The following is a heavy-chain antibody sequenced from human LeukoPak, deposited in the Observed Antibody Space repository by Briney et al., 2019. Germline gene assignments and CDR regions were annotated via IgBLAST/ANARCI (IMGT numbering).Heavy chain of an antibody. J-gene: IGHJ4*02. CDR3: ARAGIVGATTYFDY. CDR2: IYHSGST. D-gene: IGHD1-26*01. Sequence: SETLSLTCTVSGYSISSGYYWGWIRQPPGKGLEWIGSIYHSGSTYYNPSLKSRVTISVDTSKNQFSLKLSSVTAADTAVYYCARAGIVGATTYFDYWGQGTLVTVSS. CDR1: GYSISSGYY. V-gene: IGHV4-38-2*02.